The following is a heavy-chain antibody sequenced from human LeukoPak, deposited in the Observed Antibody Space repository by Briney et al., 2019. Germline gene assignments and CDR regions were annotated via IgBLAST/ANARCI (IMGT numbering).Heavy chain of an antibody. Sequence: SVKVSCKASGGTFSSYAFSWVRQAPGQGLEWMGWIIPIFGTANYAQKFQGRVTITADESTSTAYMELSSLRSEDTAVYYCARVGASSGYYNWFDPWGQGTLVTVSS. V-gene: IGHV1-69*01. CDR1: GGTFSSYA. CDR2: IIPIFGTA. J-gene: IGHJ5*02. D-gene: IGHD3-22*01. CDR3: ARVGASSGYYNWFDP.